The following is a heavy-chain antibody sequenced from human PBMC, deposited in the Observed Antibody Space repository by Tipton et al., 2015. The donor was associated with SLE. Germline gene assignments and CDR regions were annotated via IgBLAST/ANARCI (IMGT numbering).Heavy chain of an antibody. Sequence: TLSLTCTVSGGSISSSSYYWGWIRQPPGKGLEWIGSIYYSGSIYYNPSLKSRVTIPVDTSKNQFSLKLSSVTAADTAVYYCAKDLRLYDFSPYYYGMDVWGQVTTVTVSS. CDR3: AKDLRLYDFSPYYYGMDV. CDR1: GGSISSSSYY. CDR2: IYYSGSI. D-gene: IGHD3-3*01. J-gene: IGHJ6*02. V-gene: IGHV4-39*07.